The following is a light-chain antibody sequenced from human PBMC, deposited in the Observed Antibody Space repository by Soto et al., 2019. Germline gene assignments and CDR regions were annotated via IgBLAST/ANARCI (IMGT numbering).Light chain of an antibody. J-gene: IGKJ1*01. CDR2: KAS. V-gene: IGKV1-5*03. CDR3: QQYRGYSWT. CDR1: QSISTL. Sequence: DIQMTQSPSTLSASVGDRVTITCRASQSISTLLAWYQQKPGKAPKLLIYKASSLESGVPSRFSGSASGTEFTLTISSLQPDDFATYYCQQYRGYSWTFGQGTKVEIK.